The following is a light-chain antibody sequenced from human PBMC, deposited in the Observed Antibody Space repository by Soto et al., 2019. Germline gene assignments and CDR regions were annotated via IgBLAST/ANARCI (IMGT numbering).Light chain of an antibody. Sequence: DIQMTQSPSSLSASVGARVLITCRASQSITNFLSWYQQKQGKAPNLLIYAASSLQSGVPSRFSGSGSGTEFTLSITSLQPDDFETYYCQHYNSYSEAFGQGTKVDIK. CDR3: QHYNSYSEA. V-gene: IGKV1-5*01. CDR1: QSITNF. J-gene: IGKJ1*01. CDR2: AAS.